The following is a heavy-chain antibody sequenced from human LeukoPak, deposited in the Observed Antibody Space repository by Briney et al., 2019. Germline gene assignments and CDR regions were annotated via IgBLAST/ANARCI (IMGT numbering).Heavy chain of an antibody. Sequence: AGGSLRLSCAASGFTFSSYAMHWVRQAPGKGLEWVSVIYSGGSTYYADSVKGRFTISRDNSKNTLYLQMNSLRAEDTAVYYCASVAAAGYFQHWGQGTLVAVSS. D-gene: IGHD6-13*01. J-gene: IGHJ1*01. CDR3: ASVAAAGYFQH. CDR1: GFTFSSYA. CDR2: IYSGGST. V-gene: IGHV3-66*01.